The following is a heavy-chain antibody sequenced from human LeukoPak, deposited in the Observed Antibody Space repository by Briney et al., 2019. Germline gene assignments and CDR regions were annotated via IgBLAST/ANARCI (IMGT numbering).Heavy chain of an antibody. Sequence: SETLSLTCTVSGGSISSYYWSWMRQSPGKELEWVGYIHYSGSTNYNPSLKSRVTISVDTSKNQFSRKLSSVTAADTAGYYWAGRWERRVGYFDYWGQGTLVTVSS. J-gene: IGHJ4*02. CDR1: GGSISSYY. CDR2: IHYSGST. V-gene: IGHV4-59*01. CDR3: AGRWERRVGYFDY. D-gene: IGHD1-26*01.